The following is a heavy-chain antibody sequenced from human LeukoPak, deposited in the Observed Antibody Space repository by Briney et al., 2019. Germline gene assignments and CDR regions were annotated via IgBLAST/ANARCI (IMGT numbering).Heavy chain of an antibody. CDR2: ISAYNGNT. CDR3: AREVDDSSGYYSDY. V-gene: IGHV1-18*01. D-gene: IGHD3-22*01. CDR1: GYTFTSYG. J-gene: IGHJ4*02. Sequence: ASVEVSCKASGYTFTSYGISWVRQAPGQGLEWMGWISAYNGNTNYAQKLQGRVTMTTDTSTSTAYMELRSLRSDDTAVYYCAREVDDSSGYYSDYWGQGTLVTVSS.